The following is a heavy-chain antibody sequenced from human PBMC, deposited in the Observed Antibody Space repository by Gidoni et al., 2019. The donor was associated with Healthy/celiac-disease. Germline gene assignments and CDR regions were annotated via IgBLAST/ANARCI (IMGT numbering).Heavy chain of an antibody. D-gene: IGHD3-3*01. CDR1: GGSFSGYY. J-gene: IGHJ3*02. CDR2: INHSGST. V-gene: IGHV4-34*01. CDR3: AAYDFWSGYYVADAFDI. Sequence: QVQLQQCGAGLLTPSETLSLTCAVYGGSFSGYYWSWIRQPPGKGLEWIGEINHSGSTNYNPSLKSRVTISVDTSKNQFSLKLSSVTAADTAVYYCAAYDFWSGYYVADAFDIWGQGTMVTVSS.